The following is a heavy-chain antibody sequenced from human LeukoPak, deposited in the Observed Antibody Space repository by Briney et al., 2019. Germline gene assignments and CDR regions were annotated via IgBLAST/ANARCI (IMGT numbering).Heavy chain of an antibody. V-gene: IGHV3-11*01. CDR2: ISSSGTTI. Sequence: KPGGSLRLSCAASGFTFSDYQMNWIRQAPGKGPEWVSYISSSGTTIFYADSVRGRFTVSRDNARNSMLLQMNYLSAEDTAVYYCAREGYSSSFDYWGQGALVTVSS. CDR3: AREGYSSSFDY. J-gene: IGHJ4*01. D-gene: IGHD5-18*01. CDR1: GFTFSDYQ.